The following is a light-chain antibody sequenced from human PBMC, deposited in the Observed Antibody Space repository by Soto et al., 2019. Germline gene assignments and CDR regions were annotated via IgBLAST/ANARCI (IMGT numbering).Light chain of an antibody. CDR2: DAS. CDR1: QSISTW. V-gene: IGKV1-5*01. CDR3: QQYNTFST. Sequence: DIQITQSPSTLSASVGDRVTITCRASQSISTWLAWYQQKPGKAPKLLIFDASTLQSGVPSRFSGSGSGTEFTLTISSLQPDDFATYYCQQYNTFSTLGQGTKGDIK. J-gene: IGKJ1*01.